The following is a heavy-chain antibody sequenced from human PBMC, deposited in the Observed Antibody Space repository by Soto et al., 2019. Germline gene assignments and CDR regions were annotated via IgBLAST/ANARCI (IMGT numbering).Heavy chain of an antibody. J-gene: IGHJ4*02. V-gene: IGHV4-61*01. CDR3: ARDSVIAAAGSEY. CDR2: IYYSGST. CDR1: GGSVSSGSYY. Sequence: QVQLQESGPGLVKPSETLSLTCTVSGGSVSSGSYYWSWIRQPPGKGLEWIGYIYYSGSTNYNPSLKSRVTISVDTSKNQFSLTLSSVTAADTAVYYCARDSVIAAAGSEYWGQGTLVTVSS. D-gene: IGHD6-13*01.